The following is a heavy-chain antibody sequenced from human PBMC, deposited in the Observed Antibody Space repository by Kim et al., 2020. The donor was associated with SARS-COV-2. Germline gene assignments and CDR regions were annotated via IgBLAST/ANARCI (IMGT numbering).Heavy chain of an antibody. CDR3: ARDGGTMVRGVSNWFDP. Sequence: SVKVSCKASGGTFSSYAISWVRQAPGQGLEWMGGIIPIFGTANYAQKFQGRVTITADESTSTAYMELSSLRSEDTAVYYCARDGGTMVRGVSNWFDPWGQGTLVTVSS. D-gene: IGHD3-10*01. V-gene: IGHV1-69*13. J-gene: IGHJ5*02. CDR2: IIPIFGTA. CDR1: GGTFSSYA.